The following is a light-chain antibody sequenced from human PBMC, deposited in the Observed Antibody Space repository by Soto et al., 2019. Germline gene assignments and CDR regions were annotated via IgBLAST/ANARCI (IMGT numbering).Light chain of an antibody. J-gene: IGKJ5*01. CDR1: QGISSA. Sequence: AIQLTQSPSSLSASVGDRVTITCRASQGISSALAWYQQKPGKAPKLLIYDASSLESGVPSRFSGSGSGSDFTLTISSLQPEDFATYYCQQFNSYPPTFGQGTRLEIK. V-gene: IGKV1-13*02. CDR3: QQFNSYPPT. CDR2: DAS.